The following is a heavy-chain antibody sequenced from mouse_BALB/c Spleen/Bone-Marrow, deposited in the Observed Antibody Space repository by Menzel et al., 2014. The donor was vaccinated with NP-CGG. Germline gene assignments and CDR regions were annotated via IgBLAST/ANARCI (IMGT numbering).Heavy chain of an antibody. J-gene: IGHJ2*01. V-gene: IGHV7-3*02. CDR1: GFTFTDYY. CDR2: IRNKANGYTT. Sequence: DVQLVESGGGLVQPGGSLRLSCATSGFTFTDYYMSWVRQPPGKALEWLGFIRNKANGYTTEYSASVKGRFTISRDNSQSILYLQMNTLRAEDSATYYCARALIVFDYWGQGTTLTVSS. CDR3: ARALIVFDY.